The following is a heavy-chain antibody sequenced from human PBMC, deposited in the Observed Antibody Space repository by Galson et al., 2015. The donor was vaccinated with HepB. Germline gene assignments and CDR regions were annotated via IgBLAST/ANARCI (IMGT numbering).Heavy chain of an antibody. D-gene: IGHD4-17*01. J-gene: IGHJ2*01. CDR2: ISYDGSNK. CDR1: GFTFSSYG. CDR3: AKDSEPMTTVTTWYFDL. Sequence: SLRLPCAASGFTFSSYGMHWVRQAPGKGLEWVAVISYDGSNKYYADSVKGRFTISRDNSKNTLYLQMNSLRAEDTAVYYCAKDSEPMTTVTTWYFDLWGRGTLVTVSS. V-gene: IGHV3-30*18.